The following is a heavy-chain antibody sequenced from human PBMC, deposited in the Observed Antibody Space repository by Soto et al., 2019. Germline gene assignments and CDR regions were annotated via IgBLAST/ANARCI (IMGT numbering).Heavy chain of an antibody. CDR3: ARVVAGVYYYYGMDV. J-gene: IGHJ6*02. CDR1: GYTFTSYG. D-gene: IGHD6-19*01. V-gene: IGHV1-18*01. CDR2: ISAYNGNT. Sequence: ASVKVSCKASGYTFTSYGISWVRQAPGQGLEWMGWISAYNGNTNYAQKLQGRVTMTTDTSTSTAYMELRSLRSDDTAVYYCARVVAGVYYYYGMDVWGQGTTVTVS.